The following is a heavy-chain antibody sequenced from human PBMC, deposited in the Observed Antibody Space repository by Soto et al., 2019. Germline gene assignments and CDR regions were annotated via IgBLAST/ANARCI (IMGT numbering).Heavy chain of an antibody. Sequence: GGSLRLSCAASGFTFDKYWMAWFRQAPGKGLEWVANIEDGGSEKFYVDSVKGRFTISRDNPRNSLYLQMNRLRAEDTAVYYCARDTSAAAETNWFDPWGQGTLVTVSS. D-gene: IGHD6-13*01. V-gene: IGHV3-7*01. CDR1: GFTFDKYW. CDR3: ARDTSAAAETNWFDP. J-gene: IGHJ5*02. CDR2: IEDGGSEK.